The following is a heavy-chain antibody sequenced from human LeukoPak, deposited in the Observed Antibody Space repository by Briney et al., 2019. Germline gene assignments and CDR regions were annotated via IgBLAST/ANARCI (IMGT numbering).Heavy chain of an antibody. Sequence: PSETLSLTCTVSAGSIGSYYWSWIRQPPGKGLEWIGYIYYSGNTNYNPSLKSRVTMSIDTSNNQFSLKLSSVTAADTAVYYCARDRTFDLWGRGTLVTVSS. J-gene: IGHJ2*01. CDR1: AGSIGSYY. V-gene: IGHV4-59*01. CDR3: ARDRTFDL. D-gene: IGHD1-7*01. CDR2: IYYSGNT.